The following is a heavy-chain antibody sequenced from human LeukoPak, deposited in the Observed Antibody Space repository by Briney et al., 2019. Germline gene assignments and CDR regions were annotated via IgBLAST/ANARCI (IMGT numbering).Heavy chain of an antibody. CDR3: ARVSGPGMNEYFHL. V-gene: IGHV3-74*01. CDR1: GFTFSEAW. Sequence: GGSLRLSCAASGFTFSEAWMHWVRQAPGKGLVWVSRINNDGSTTRYADSVKGRFTISRDNAKNTLYLQMNSLRAEDTAVYYCARVSGPGMNEYFHLWGQGNLVTVSS. J-gene: IGHJ1*01. CDR2: INNDGSTT. D-gene: IGHD3-10*01.